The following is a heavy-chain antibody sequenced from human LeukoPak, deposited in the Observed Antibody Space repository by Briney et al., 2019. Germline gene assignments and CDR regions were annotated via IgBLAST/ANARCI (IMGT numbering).Heavy chain of an antibody. D-gene: IGHD6-13*01. V-gene: IGHV1-69*05. Sequence: AASVKLSYKASGGTFSSYAISWVRQAPGQGFEGMGSIIPIFGTANYAQTFQGRVTITTDESTSTAYMELSSLRSEDTAVYYCARDCSSSWYKGGYYFDYWGQGTLVTVSS. CDR2: IIPIFGTA. J-gene: IGHJ4*02. CDR1: GGTFSSYA. CDR3: ARDCSSSWYKGGYYFDY.